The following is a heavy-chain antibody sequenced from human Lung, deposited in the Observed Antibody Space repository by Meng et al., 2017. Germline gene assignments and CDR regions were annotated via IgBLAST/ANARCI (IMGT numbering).Heavy chain of an antibody. Sequence: QVQLVQSGADAKKPGASMKVSCKASGYIFTNYDISWVRQAPGQGLEWMGWISVKNGEAKYPQNFQGRVTMTTDTTTSTAYMELRSLTSDDTAVYYCARYVPNGSFWYFDFWGRGTLVTASS. V-gene: IGHV1-18*01. J-gene: IGHJ2*01. CDR2: ISVKNGEA. CDR3: ARYVPNGSFWYFDF. D-gene: IGHD6-13*01. CDR1: GYIFTNYD.